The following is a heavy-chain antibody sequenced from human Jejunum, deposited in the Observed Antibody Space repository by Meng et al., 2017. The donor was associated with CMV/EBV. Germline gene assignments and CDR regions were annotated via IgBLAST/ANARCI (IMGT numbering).Heavy chain of an antibody. CDR1: EYTFTGYY. D-gene: IGHD3-10*01. J-gene: IGHJ4*02. CDR2: LNPYTGDT. V-gene: IGHV1-2*02. CDR3: AKDAGSFLDYYFDF. Sequence: EYTFTGYYVHWVRQAPGQGLEWLGYLNPYTGDTNYAQKFQGRVSMTRDTPTNTAYMELTRLRSDDTALYYCAKDAGSFLDYYFDFWGQGTLVTVSS.